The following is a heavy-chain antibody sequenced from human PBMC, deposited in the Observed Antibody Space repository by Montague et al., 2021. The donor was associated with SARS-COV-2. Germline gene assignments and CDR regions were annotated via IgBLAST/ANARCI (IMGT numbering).Heavy chain of an antibody. Sequence: TLSLTCSISVSSISGADHYCTCLNSPPDRGLEWVGHIQTSGTSNYNPSLRSRITMSIDTSRNQFSLGVRSVTAADTAVYFCARDRPESWRISPGLAGLFATVVHSASGMDVWGQGTTVTVS. CDR2: IQTSGTS. V-gene: IGHV4-61*09. CDR1: VSSISGADHY. J-gene: IGHJ6*02. D-gene: IGHD3-10*02. CDR3: ARDRPESWRISPGLAGLFATVVHSASGMDV.